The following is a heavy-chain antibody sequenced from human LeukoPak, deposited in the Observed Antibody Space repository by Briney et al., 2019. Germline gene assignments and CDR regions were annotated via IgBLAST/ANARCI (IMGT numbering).Heavy chain of an antibody. J-gene: IGHJ5*02. Sequence: GGSLRLSCAASGFTVSSNYMSWVRQAPGKGLEWVSVIYSGGSTYYADSVKGRFTISRDNSKNTLYLQMNSLRAADTAVYYCARDWINAYCSSTSCSRWFDPWGQGTLVTVSS. D-gene: IGHD2-2*01. CDR1: GFTVSSNY. CDR3: ARDWINAYCSSTSCSRWFDP. V-gene: IGHV3-53*05. CDR2: IYSGGST.